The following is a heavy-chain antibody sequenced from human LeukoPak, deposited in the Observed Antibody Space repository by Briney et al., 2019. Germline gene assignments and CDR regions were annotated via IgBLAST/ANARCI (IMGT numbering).Heavy chain of an antibody. CDR3: ARGSIAAAGGGFDY. D-gene: IGHD6-13*01. CDR2: INHSGST. CDR1: GGSFSGYY. Sequence: PSETLSLTCAVYGGSFSGYYWSWIRQPPGKGLEWIGEINHSGSTNYNPSLKSGVTISVDTSKNQFSLKLSSVTAADTAVYYCARGSIAAAGGGFDYWGQGTLVTVSS. V-gene: IGHV4-34*01. J-gene: IGHJ4*02.